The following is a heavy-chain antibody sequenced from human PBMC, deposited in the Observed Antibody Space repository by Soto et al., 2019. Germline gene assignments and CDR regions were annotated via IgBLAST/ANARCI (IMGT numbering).Heavy chain of an antibody. CDR1: GFTFSSYS. CDR2: ISSSSTI. J-gene: IGHJ4*02. V-gene: IGHV3-48*01. Sequence: GGSLRLSCAASGFTFSSYSMNWVRQAPGKGLEWVSYISSSSTIYYADSVKGRFTISRDNAKNSLYLQMNSLRAEDTAVYYCARDPLHEQYFDYWGQGTLVTVSS. CDR3: ARDPLHEQYFDY. D-gene: IGHD1-26*01.